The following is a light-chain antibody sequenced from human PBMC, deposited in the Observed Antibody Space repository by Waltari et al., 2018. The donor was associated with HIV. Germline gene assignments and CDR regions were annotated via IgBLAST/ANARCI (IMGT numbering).Light chain of an antibody. J-gene: IGLJ1*01. Sequence: QSALTQPASVSGSPRQSITISCTGTSSDVGGHNFVSWYQQHPGKAPQLMIYDVSNRPSGISNRFSGSKSGNTASLTISGLQAEDEADYYCSSYTSSNTYIFGTGTKVTVL. V-gene: IGLV2-14*03. CDR3: SSYTSSNTYI. CDR1: SSDVGGHNF. CDR2: DVS.